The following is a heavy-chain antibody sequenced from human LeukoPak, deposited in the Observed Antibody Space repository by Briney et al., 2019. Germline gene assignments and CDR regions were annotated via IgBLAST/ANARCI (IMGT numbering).Heavy chain of an antibody. CDR1: GGSISSYY. D-gene: IGHD3-9*01. Sequence: SETLSLTCTVSGGSISSYYWSWIRQPPGKGLEWIGYIYYSGSINYNPSLKSRVTISVDTSKNQFSLKLSSVTAADTAVYYCARVSDYDILTGYWGAFDIWGQGTMVTVSS. CDR2: IYYSGSI. J-gene: IGHJ3*02. CDR3: ARVSDYDILTGYWGAFDI. V-gene: IGHV4-59*01.